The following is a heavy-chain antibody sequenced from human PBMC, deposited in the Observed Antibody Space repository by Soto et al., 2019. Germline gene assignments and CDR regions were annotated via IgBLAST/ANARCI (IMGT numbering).Heavy chain of an antibody. Sequence: GGSLRLSCAASGFTFSSYAMSWVRQAPGKGLEWVSAISGSGGSTYYADSVKGRFTISRDNSKNTLYLQMNSLRAEDTAVYYCAKDHRAVVVAATDADPWGQGTLVTVSS. CDR1: GFTFSSYA. J-gene: IGHJ5*02. D-gene: IGHD2-15*01. CDR2: ISGSGGST. CDR3: AKDHRAVVVAATDADP. V-gene: IGHV3-23*01.